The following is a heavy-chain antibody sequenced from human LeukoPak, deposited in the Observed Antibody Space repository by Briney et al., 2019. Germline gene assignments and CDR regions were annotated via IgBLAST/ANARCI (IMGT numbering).Heavy chain of an antibody. V-gene: IGHV3-53*01. D-gene: IGHD1-26*01. CDR2: IYSGGTT. Sequence: GGSLRLSCAASGFTVSMNSNYMTWVRQAPGKGLECVSIIYSGGTTYYADSVKGRFTIFRDNSKNTLYLQMNSLRAEDTAVYYCARDRVGATLYFDYWGQGTLVTVSS. J-gene: IGHJ4*02. CDR1: GFTVSMNSNY. CDR3: ARDRVGATLYFDY.